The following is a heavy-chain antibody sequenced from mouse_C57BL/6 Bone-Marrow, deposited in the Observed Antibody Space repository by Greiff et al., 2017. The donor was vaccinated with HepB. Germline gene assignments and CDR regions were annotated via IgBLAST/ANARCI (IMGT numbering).Heavy chain of an antibody. CDR3: ARSSDYYYTWFAY. CDR1: GYTFTSYW. CDR2: IDPNSGGT. V-gene: IGHV1-72*01. J-gene: IGHJ3*01. D-gene: IGHD1-1*01. Sequence: QVQLQQPGAELVKPGASVKLSCKASGYTFTSYWMHWVKQRPGRGLGWIGRIDPNSGGTKYNEKFKSKATLTVDKPSSTDYMQLSSLTSKASAVYECARSSDYYYTWFAYWGQGTLVTVSA.